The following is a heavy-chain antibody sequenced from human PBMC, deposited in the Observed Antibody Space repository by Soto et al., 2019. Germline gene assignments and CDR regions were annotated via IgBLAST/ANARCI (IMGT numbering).Heavy chain of an antibody. Sequence: QVQLVQSGAEVKKPGSSVKVSCKASGGTFSSYAISWVRQAPGQGLEWMGGIIPIFGTANYAQKFQGRVTITADESTSTAYMELSSLRSEDTAVYYCAREREYHYDSSGYSFDYWGQGTLVTVSS. CDR1: GGTFSSYA. J-gene: IGHJ4*02. V-gene: IGHV1-69*12. CDR2: IIPIFGTA. D-gene: IGHD3-22*01. CDR3: AREREYHYDSSGYSFDY.